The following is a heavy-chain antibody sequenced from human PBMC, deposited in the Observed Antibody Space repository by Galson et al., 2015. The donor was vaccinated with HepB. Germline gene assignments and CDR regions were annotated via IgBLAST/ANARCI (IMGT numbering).Heavy chain of an antibody. Sequence: SLRLSCAASGFSFSDYNMNWVRQAPGKGLEWVASISDSGAYIYYADSVKGRFFTSKDSAKKSLSLRLSNLKVDDTAVYFCARDAKRSLGSSWLNIFYLDYWGQGALVSVSS. CDR3: ARDAKRSLGSSWLNIFYLDY. V-gene: IGHV3-21*01. D-gene: IGHD6-13*01. J-gene: IGHJ4*02. CDR1: GFSFSDYN. CDR2: ISDSGAYI.